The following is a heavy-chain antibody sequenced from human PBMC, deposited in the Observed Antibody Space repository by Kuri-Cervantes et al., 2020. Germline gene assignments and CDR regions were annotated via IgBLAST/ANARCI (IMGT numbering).Heavy chain of an antibody. CDR2: IYYSGST. V-gene: IGHV4-59*02. CDR3: ARGAATTGNDY. CDR1: GFTVSSNY. Sequence: ESLKISCAASGFTVSSNYMSWIRQPPGKGLEWIGYIYYSGSTNYNPSLKSRVTISVDTSKNQFSLQLNSVTPDDTAVYYCARGAATTGNDYWGQGTLVTVSS. D-gene: IGHD1-1*01. J-gene: IGHJ4*02.